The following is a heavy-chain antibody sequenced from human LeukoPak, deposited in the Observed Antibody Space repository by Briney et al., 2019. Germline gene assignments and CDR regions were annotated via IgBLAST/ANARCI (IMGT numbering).Heavy chain of an antibody. CDR1: GYTFTSYD. CDR3: ARGKYLLHSSSWYGEFDY. J-gene: IGHJ4*02. D-gene: IGHD6-13*01. V-gene: IGHV1-8*01. CDR2: MNPNSGNT. Sequence: GASVKVSCKASGYTFTSYDINWVRQATGQGLEWMGWMNPNSGNTGYAQKFQGRVTMTSNTSISTAYMELSSLRSEDTAVYYCARGKYLLHSSSWYGEFDYWGQGTLVTVSS.